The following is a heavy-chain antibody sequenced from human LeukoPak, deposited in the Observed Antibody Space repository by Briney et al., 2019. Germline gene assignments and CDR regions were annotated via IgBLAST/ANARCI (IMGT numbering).Heavy chain of an antibody. D-gene: IGHD1-26*01. CDR1: GYSVSSGYY. Sequence: SETLSLTCTVSGYSVSSGYYWGWIRQPPGKGLEWIGSMYHSGDTNYNPSLKSRVTISVDTSKNQFSLKLSSVTAADTAVYYCARHEVGATRGFDYWGQGTLVTVSS. CDR2: MYHSGDT. CDR3: ARHEVGATRGFDY. V-gene: IGHV4-38-2*02. J-gene: IGHJ4*02.